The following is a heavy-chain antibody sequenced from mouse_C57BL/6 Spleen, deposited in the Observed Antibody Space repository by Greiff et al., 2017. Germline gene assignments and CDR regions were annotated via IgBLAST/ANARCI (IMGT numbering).Heavy chain of an antibody. J-gene: IGHJ4*01. CDR2: IYPGDGDT. CDR3: ARLTTVVPSYAMDY. D-gene: IGHD1-1*01. Sequence: QVQLQQSGPELVKPGASVKISCKASGYTFSSSWMNWVKQRPGKGLEWIGRIYPGDGDTNYNGKFKGKATLTADKSSSTAYMQLSSLTSEDSAVYFCARLTTVVPSYAMDYWGQGTLVTVSS. CDR1: GYTFSSSW. V-gene: IGHV1-82*01.